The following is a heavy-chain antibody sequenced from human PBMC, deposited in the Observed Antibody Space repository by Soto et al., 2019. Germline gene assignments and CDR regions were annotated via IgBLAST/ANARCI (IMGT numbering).Heavy chain of an antibody. Sequence: GGSLRLSCAASGFTFEDYAMYWVRQVPGKGLEWVSGIGSNSDNISYAESVKGRFTISRDNAKNSLYLQMDSLRVEDTAFYYCAKPRGRDGYNPTDFWGHGTLVTVSS. J-gene: IGHJ4*01. CDR2: IGSNSDNI. V-gene: IGHV3-9*01. CDR1: GFTFEDYA. CDR3: AKPRGRDGYNPTDF. D-gene: IGHD5-12*01.